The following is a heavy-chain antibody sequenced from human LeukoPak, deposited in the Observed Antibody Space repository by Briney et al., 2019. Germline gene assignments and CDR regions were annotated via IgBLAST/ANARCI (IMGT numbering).Heavy chain of an antibody. CDR2: IYWDDDN. J-gene: IGHJ5*02. Sequence: ESGPTLVKPTQTLTLTCTFSGFSLTTSGVGVGWIRQPPGKALEWLALIYWDDDNRYSPSLKSRLTITKDTSKNQVVLTMTNMDPVDTATYYCAHGPGCSGGSCYSYGWFDPWGQGTLVTVSS. CDR1: GFSLTTSGVG. CDR3: AHGPGCSGGSCYSYGWFDP. D-gene: IGHD2-15*01. V-gene: IGHV2-5*02.